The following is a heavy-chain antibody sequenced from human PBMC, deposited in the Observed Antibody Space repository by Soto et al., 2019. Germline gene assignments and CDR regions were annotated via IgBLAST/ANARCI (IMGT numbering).Heavy chain of an antibody. J-gene: IGHJ6*02. CDR1: GFSLSTSGVG. CDR3: APGKGSGYDTAYYYYGMDA. D-gene: IGHD5-12*01. Sequence: QITLKESGPTLVKPTQTLTLTCTFSGFSLSTSGVGVGWIRQPPGKALEWLALIYWDDDKRYSPSLKSRLTITMDTPNNQVALTMTTMDLVETASSYCAPGKGSGYDTAYYYYGMDAWGQGTTVTVSS. V-gene: IGHV2-5*02. CDR2: IYWDDDK.